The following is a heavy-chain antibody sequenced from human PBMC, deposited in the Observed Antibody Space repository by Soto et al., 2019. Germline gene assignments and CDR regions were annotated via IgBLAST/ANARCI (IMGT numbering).Heavy chain of an antibody. CDR2: INHSGST. D-gene: IGHD3-16*01. V-gene: IGHV4-34*01. CDR1: GGSFSGYD. CDR3: ARGPAGGAPLDY. J-gene: IGHJ4*02. Sequence: SETLSLTCAVYGGSFSGYDWSWIRQPPGKGLEWIGEINHSGSTNYNPSLKSRVTISVDTSKNQFSLKLSSVTAADTAVYYCARGPAGGAPLDYWGQGTLVTVAS.